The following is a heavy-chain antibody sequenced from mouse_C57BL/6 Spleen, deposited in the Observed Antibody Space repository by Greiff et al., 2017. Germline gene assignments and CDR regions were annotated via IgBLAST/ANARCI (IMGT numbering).Heavy chain of an antibody. CDR2: SDPNSGGT. Sequence: QVQLQQPGAELVKPGASVKLSCKASGYTFTSYWMHWVKQRPGRGLEWIGRSDPNSGGTKYNEKFKSKATLTVDKPSSTAYMQLSSLTSEDSAVYYCARRGYDYDGDYYAMDYGGQGTSVTVSS. D-gene: IGHD2-4*01. J-gene: IGHJ4*01. CDR3: ARRGYDYDGDYYAMDY. CDR1: GYTFTSYW. V-gene: IGHV1-72*01.